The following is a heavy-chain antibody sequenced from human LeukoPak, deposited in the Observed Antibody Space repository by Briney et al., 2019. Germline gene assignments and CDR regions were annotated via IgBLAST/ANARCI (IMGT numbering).Heavy chain of an antibody. CDR1: GFTFSSYG. V-gene: IGHV3-30*18. CDR3: AKEGGSYYLDYYYYGMDV. Sequence: GRSLRLSCAASGFTFSSYGMHWVRQAPGKGLEWVAVISYDGSNKYYADSVKGRFTISRDNSKNTLYLQMNSLRAEDTAVYYCAKEGGSYYLDYYYYGMDVWGQGTTVTVSS. J-gene: IGHJ6*02. CDR2: ISYDGSNK. D-gene: IGHD1-26*01.